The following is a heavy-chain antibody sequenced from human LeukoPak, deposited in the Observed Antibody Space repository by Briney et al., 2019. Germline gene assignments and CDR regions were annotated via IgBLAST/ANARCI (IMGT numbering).Heavy chain of an antibody. CDR2: IRSKAYGGTT. CDR3: TSCSSGCDYYGMDV. CDR1: GFTFGDYA. V-gene: IGHV3-49*04. J-gene: IGHJ6*04. Sequence: GRSLRLSCTASGFTFGDYAMSWVRQAPGKGLGWVGFIRSKAYGGTTEYAASVKGRFTISRDDSKSIAYLQMNSLKTEDTAVYYCTSCSSGCDYYGMDVWGKGTTVTVSS. D-gene: IGHD6-19*01.